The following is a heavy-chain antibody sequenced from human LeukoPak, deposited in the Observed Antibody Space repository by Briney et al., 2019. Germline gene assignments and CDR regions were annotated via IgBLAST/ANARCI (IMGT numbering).Heavy chain of an antibody. CDR1: GFTFSSYS. CDR2: ISSSSSYI. V-gene: IGHV3-21*01. D-gene: IGHD4-23*01. J-gene: IGHJ4*02. Sequence: GGSLRLSCAASGFTFSSYSMNWVRQAPGKGLEWVSSISSSSSYIYYADSVKGRFTISRDNAKNSLYLQMNSLRAEDTAVYYCARGDYGGNTHIDYWGQGTLVTVSS. CDR3: ARGDYGGNTHIDY.